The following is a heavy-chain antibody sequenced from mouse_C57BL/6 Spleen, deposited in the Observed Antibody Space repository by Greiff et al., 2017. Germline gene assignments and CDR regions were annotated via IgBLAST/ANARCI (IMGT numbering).Heavy chain of an antibody. D-gene: IGHD2-12*01. CDR1: GFTFSDYG. V-gene: IGHV5-15*01. J-gene: IGHJ4*01. Sequence: EVNVVESGGGLVQPGGSLKLSCAASGFTFSDYGMAWVRQAPRKGPEWVAFISNLAYSIYYADTVTGRFTISRENAENTLYLEMSSLRSEDTAMDYCARQDDGYAMDYWGQGTSVTVSS. CDR3: ARQDDGYAMDY. CDR2: ISNLAYSI.